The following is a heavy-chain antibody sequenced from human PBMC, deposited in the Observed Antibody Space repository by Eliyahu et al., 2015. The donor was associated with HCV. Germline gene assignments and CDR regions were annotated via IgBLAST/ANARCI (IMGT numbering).Heavy chain of an antibody. CDR1: GGTFRTLS. J-gene: IGHJ1*01. CDR3: ATVRASVTHRAEYFQH. CDR2: RLPPFVSS. V-gene: IGHV1-69*01. D-gene: IGHD5/OR15-5a*01. Sequence: QVQLEQSGAEVKKPGSSVKVSCKASGGTFRTLSINWVRQAPGQGLLWMVGRLPPFVSSNYAQKFQGRVSITADESTATAYLELNSLTSDDTAIFYCATVRASVTHRAEYFQHWGQGTLVTVS.